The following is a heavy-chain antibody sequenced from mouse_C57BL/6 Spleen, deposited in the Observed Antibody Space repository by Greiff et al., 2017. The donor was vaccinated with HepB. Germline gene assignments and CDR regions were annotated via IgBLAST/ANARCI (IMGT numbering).Heavy chain of an antibody. V-gene: IGHV2-6-1*01. J-gene: IGHJ4*01. CDR1: GFSLTSYG. CDR2: IWSDGST. Sequence: VQLQQSGPGLVAPSQSLSIICTVSGFSLTSYGVHWVRQPPGKGLEWLVVIWSDGSTTYNSALKSRLSISKDNSKSQVFLKMNSLQTDDTAMYYCARQRYSTHAMDYWGQGTSVTVSS. D-gene: IGHD2-5*01. CDR3: ARQRYSTHAMDY.